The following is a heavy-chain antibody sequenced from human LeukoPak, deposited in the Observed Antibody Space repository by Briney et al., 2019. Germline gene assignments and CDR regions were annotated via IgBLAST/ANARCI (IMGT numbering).Heavy chain of an antibody. CDR2: ISSSGGTI. CDR3: ARGWFDY. CDR1: GFTFSTYE. J-gene: IGHJ5*01. V-gene: IGHV3-48*03. Sequence: GGSLRLSCAASGFTFSTYEMNWVRQAPGGGLEWVSYISSSGGTIYYADSVKGRFTISRDNAKSSLYLQMNSLRAEDTAVYYCARGWFDYWGQGTLVTVSS.